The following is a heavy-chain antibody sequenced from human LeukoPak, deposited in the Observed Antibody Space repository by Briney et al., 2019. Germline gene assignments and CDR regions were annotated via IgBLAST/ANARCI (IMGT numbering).Heavy chain of an antibody. D-gene: IGHD6-13*01. CDR3: ARQKLAAPYMDV. CDR2: IYPGDSNT. CDR1: GYSFTSYF. J-gene: IGHJ6*02. Sequence: GESLKISCKGSGYSFTSYFICWVRDMPGKGLGWMGIIYPGDSNTRYSPSFQGQATTSANKSISTAYLEWSSLKASEPAMYYCARQKLAAPYMDVWGQGTTVTVPS. V-gene: IGHV5-51*01.